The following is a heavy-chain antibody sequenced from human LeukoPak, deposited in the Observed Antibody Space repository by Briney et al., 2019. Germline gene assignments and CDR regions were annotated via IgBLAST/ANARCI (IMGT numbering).Heavy chain of an antibody. D-gene: IGHD2-2*02. CDR2: IIPIFGTA. Sequence: ASVKVSCKASGGTFSSYAISWVRQAPGQGLEWMGGIIPIFGTANYAQKFQGRVTITTDESTSTAYMELSSLRSEDTAVYYCAREDVVVPAAIAPTDWGQGTLVTVSS. J-gene: IGHJ4*02. CDR1: GGTFSSYA. CDR3: AREDVVVPAAIAPTD. V-gene: IGHV1-69*05.